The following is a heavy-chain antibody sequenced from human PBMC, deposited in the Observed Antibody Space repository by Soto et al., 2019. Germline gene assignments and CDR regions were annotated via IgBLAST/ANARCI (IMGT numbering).Heavy chain of an antibody. D-gene: IGHD6-19*01. CDR2: IVVVSGST. J-gene: IGHJ6*02. CDR3: SADHPHMAMGWLV. Sequence: SVKVSCKASGFDFGSFGIQFLRQTRGRGLEWIGWIVVVSGSTNYARQFQGRVAISRDMSSSTAYLDLYDLKSDDTAVYFCSADHPHMAMGWLVWGQGTTVTVSS. CDR1: GFDFGSFG. V-gene: IGHV1-58*02.